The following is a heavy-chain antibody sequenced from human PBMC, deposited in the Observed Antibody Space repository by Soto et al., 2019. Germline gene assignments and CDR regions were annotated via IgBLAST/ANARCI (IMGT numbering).Heavy chain of an antibody. CDR2: ISSSSSYI. CDR3: ARGVCPTTYTWFDP. D-gene: IGHD1-1*01. Sequence: EVQLVESGGGLVKPGGSLRLSCAASGFTFSSYSMNWVRQAPGKGLEWVSSISSSSSYIYYADSVKGRFTISRDNAKNSLYLQMNSLRAEDTAVYYCARGVCPTTYTWFDPWGQGTLVTVSS. CDR1: GFTFSSYS. V-gene: IGHV3-21*01. J-gene: IGHJ5*02.